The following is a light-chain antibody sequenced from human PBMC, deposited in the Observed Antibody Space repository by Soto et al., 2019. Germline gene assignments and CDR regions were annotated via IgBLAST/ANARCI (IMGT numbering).Light chain of an antibody. V-gene: IGLV1-40*01. CDR2: GSG. CDR3: QSYDSSLSGYV. Sequence: QSVLKPPPSVSGAPGQRATISCAGSSSNIGASYDVHWYQQLPGTAPKVVIYGSGNRPSGVPDRFSGSKSGTSASLAIAGLQAEDETDYYCQSYDSSLSGYVFGTGTKVTVL. J-gene: IGLJ1*01. CDR1: SSNIGASYD.